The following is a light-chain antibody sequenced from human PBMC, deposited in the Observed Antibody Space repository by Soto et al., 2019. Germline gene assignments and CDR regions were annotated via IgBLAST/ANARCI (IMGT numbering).Light chain of an antibody. Sequence: DIQMTQSPSTLSASVGDRVTITCRASQSISGWLAWYQQKPGKPPKLLIYDASSLEGGVPSRFSGSGSGTEFTLTISSLQPDDFATYYCQQYNSFPGTFGQGTKVDIK. CDR3: QQYNSFPGT. CDR1: QSISGW. J-gene: IGKJ1*01. V-gene: IGKV1-5*01. CDR2: DAS.